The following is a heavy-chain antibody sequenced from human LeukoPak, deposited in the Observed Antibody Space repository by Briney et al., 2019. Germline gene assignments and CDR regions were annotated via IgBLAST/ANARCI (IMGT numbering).Heavy chain of an antibody. J-gene: IGHJ4*02. D-gene: IGHD6-19*01. CDR2: IYYSGST. V-gene: IGHV4-61*01. Sequence: PSETLSLTCTVSGGSVSSGSYYWSWIRQPPGKGLEWIGYIYYSGSTNYNPSLKSRVTISVDTSKNQFSLKLSSVTAADTAVYHCARESIAVAAPFDYWGQGTLVTVSS. CDR3: ARESIAVAAPFDY. CDR1: GGSVSSGSYY.